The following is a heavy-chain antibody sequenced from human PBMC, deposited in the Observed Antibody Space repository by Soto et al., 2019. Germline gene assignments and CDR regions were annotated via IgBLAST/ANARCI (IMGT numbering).Heavy chain of an antibody. CDR1: GFTFSSYS. J-gene: IGHJ4*02. CDR2: ISSSSSYI. V-gene: IGHV3-21*01. CDR3: ARLYDILTGPFDY. Sequence: GGSLTLSCAASGFTFSSYSMNWVRQAPGKGLEWVSSISSSSSYIYYADSVKGRFTISRDNAKNSLYLQMNSLRAEDTAVYYCARLYDILTGPFDYWGQGTLVTVSS. D-gene: IGHD3-9*01.